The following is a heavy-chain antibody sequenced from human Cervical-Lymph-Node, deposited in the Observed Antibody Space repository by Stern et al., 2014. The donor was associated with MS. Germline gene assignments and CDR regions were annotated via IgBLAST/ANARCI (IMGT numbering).Heavy chain of an antibody. J-gene: IGHJ4*02. D-gene: IGHD2-8*01. Sequence: VQLVQSGTEVKKPGASVLVSCKASGYTFTTYGITWVRQAPGQGLEWMGWISADSGNTKYAQKFQDRVTMTRDTTTGTAYMEGRSLRSEDTAVYYCARDKMHAFDYWGQGTQVTVPS. CDR1: GYTFTTYG. CDR2: ISADSGNT. V-gene: IGHV1-18*01. CDR3: ARDKMHAFDY.